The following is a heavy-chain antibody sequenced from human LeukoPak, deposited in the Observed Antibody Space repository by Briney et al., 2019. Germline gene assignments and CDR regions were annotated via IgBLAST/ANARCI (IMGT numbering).Heavy chain of an antibody. V-gene: IGHV1-2*02. CDR3: ARTVAGREGFDY. CDR1: GYTFTGYY. J-gene: IGHJ4*02. Sequence: GASVTVSCKASGYTFTGYYMHWVRQAPGQGLEWMGWINPNSGGTNYAQKFQGRVTMTRDTSISTAYMELSRLRSDDTAVYYCARTVAGREGFDYWGQGTLVTVSS. CDR2: INPNSGGT. D-gene: IGHD6-19*01.